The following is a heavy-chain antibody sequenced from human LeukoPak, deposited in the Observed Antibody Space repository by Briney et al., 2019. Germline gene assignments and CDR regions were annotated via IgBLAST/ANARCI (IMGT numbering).Heavy chain of an antibody. CDR2: IYGIENT. V-gene: IGHV4-59*08. Sequence: PSETLSLTCSISADSITSGYWSWIRQPPGKGLEWIGYIYGIENTDYNPSLKSRVTISLDTSKTQLSLNLTAVTAADTAVYYCAGRGQRYFRDWGQGTLVTASS. CDR3: AGRGQRYFRD. J-gene: IGHJ1*01. CDR1: ADSITSGY.